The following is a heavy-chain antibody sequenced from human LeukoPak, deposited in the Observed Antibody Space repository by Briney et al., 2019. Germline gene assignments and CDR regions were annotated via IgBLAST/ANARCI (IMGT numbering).Heavy chain of an antibody. D-gene: IGHD3-22*01. CDR1: GFTFSSYA. V-gene: IGHV3-23*01. CDR2: ISGSGGST. J-gene: IGHJ4*02. Sequence: PGGSLRLSCAASGFTFSSYAMSWVRQAPGKGLEWVSAISGSGGSTYYADSVKGRFTISRDNSKNTLYLQMNSLRAEDTAVYYCAKDPLDSSGPKAPYYFDYWGQGTLVTVSS. CDR3: AKDPLDSSGPKAPYYFDY.